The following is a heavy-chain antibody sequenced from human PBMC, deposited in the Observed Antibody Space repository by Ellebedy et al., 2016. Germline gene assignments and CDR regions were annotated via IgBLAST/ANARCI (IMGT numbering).Heavy chain of an antibody. CDR1: GFTFSDYY. J-gene: IGHJ2*01. CDR2: ISSSGSTI. Sequence: GESLKISCAASGFTFSDYYMSWIRQAPGKGLEWVSYISSSGSTIYYADSVKGRFTISRDNAKNSLYLQMNSLRAEDTAVYYCARTRSQWLVQAPAWYFDLWGRGTLVTVSS. CDR3: ARTRSQWLVQAPAWYFDL. D-gene: IGHD6-19*01. V-gene: IGHV3-11*01.